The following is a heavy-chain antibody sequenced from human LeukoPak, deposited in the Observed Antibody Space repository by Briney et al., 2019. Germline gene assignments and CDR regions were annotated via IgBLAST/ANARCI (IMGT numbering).Heavy chain of an antibody. J-gene: IGHJ4*02. Sequence: GGSLRLSCSASGFTFSGFAMHWVRQAPGKGLEYVSTVTHDGGRTYYVDSVKGRFTISRDNSKNTLYLQMSSLRSEDTAVYYCVKTLSSGYYFGNWGQGTLVTVSS. CDR3: VKTLSSGYYFGN. CDR2: VTHDGGRT. D-gene: IGHD3-22*01. V-gene: IGHV3-64D*09. CDR1: GFTFSGFA.